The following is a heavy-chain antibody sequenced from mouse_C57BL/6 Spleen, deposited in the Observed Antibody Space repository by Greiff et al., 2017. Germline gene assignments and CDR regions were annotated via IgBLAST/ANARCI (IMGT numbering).Heavy chain of an antibody. CDR2: ISSGSSTI. CDR3: ARGGNYGAMDY. D-gene: IGHD2-1*01. Sequence: DVKLQESGGGLVKPGGSLKLSCAASGFTFSDYGMHWVRQAPEKGLEWVAYISSGSSTIYYADTVKGRFTIARDNAKNTLFLQMTSLRSEDTAMYYCARGGNYGAMDYWGQGTSVTVSS. V-gene: IGHV5-17*01. CDR1: GFTFSDYG. J-gene: IGHJ4*01.